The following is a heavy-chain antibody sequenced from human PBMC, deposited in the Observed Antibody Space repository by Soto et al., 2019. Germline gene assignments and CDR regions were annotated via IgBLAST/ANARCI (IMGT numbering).Heavy chain of an antibody. CDR3: GSVFGH. CDR2: VDGEGSGT. V-gene: IGHV3-74*01. D-gene: IGHD3-16*01. J-gene: IGHJ4*02. Sequence: EVQLVESGGGLVQPGGSLRLSCAASGFTFTNYWMHWVRQAPGKGLQWVARVDGEGSGTSYADSVKGRFTISRDNAKNTLSLQMNSLRADDTAVYYCGSVFGHGGWGTLVTVSS. CDR1: GFTFTNYW.